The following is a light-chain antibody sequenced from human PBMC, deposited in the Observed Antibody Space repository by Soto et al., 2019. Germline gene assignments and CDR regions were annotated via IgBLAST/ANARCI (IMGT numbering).Light chain of an antibody. CDR3: MQGRHRPFT. Sequence: VVMTQSPLSLPVTLGQAASISCRSNESLRNSVGSPYLNWFQQRPGQSPRRLIYMVSNRDSGVPDRFSGSGAGTDLTLKISRVEAEDIGVYYCMQGRHRPFTFGPGTKVD. J-gene: IGKJ3*01. CDR2: MVS. V-gene: IGKV2-30*01. CDR1: ESLRNSVGSPY.